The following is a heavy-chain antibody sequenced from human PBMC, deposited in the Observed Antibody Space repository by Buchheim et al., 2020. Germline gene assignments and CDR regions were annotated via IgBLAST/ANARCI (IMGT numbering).Heavy chain of an antibody. CDR1: GFTFSSYG. CDR3: AKDRDSSGWFSSDY. Sequence: QVQLVESGGGVVQPGRSLRLSCAASGFTFSSYGMHWVRQAPGKGLEWVAVISYDGSNKYYADSVKGRFTISSDNSKNTLYLQMNSLRAEDTAVYYCAKDRDSSGWFSSDYWGQGTL. D-gene: IGHD6-19*01. CDR2: ISYDGSNK. V-gene: IGHV3-30*18. J-gene: IGHJ4*02.